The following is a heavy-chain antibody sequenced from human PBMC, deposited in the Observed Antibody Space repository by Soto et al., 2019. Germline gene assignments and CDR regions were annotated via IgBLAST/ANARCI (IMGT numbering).Heavy chain of an antibody. Sequence: SETLSLTCTVSGGSISSYYWSWIRQPPGKGLEWIGYIFYSGSTNYNPSLTSRVTISVDTSKNQFSLKLSSVTAADTAVYYCARGSPTDIVVVFDWGQGTLVTVSS. D-gene: IGHD2-15*01. V-gene: IGHV4-59*12. J-gene: IGHJ4*02. CDR2: IFYSGST. CDR3: ARGSPTDIVVVFD. CDR1: GGSISSYY.